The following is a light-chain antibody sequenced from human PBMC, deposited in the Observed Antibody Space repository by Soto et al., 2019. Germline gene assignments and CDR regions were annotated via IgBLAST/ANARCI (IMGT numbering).Light chain of an antibody. CDR1: QSLTNSF. CDR3: QQYGTSEII. CDR2: DTS. V-gene: IGKV3-20*01. Sequence: EFVLPQSTGTLSLSPGGRATLSCRASQSLTNSFIAWYQQRPGQAPRLLIYDTSSRASGIPDRFSGSGSGTDFTLTISRLETEDFAVFYCQQYGTSEIIFGQGTRLQI. J-gene: IGKJ5*01.